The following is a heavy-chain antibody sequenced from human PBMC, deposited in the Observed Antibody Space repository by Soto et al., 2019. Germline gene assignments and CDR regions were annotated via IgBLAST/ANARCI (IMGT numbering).Heavy chain of an antibody. J-gene: IGHJ6*02. Sequence: SETLSLTCTVSGGPIGSYYWSWIRQSPGKGLEWIGCVYYSDSTNYNPSLKSRVTISLDRSKNQFSLRLSSVTAADTAVYYCARTEASSWSFFYYGMDVWGQGTAVTVSS. V-gene: IGHV4-59*01. CDR1: GGPIGSYY. D-gene: IGHD6-13*01. CDR2: VYYSDST. CDR3: ARTEASSWSFFYYGMDV.